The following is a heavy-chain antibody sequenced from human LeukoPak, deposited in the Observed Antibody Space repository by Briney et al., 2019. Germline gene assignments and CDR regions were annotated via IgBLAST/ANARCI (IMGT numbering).Heavy chain of an antibody. J-gene: IGHJ4*02. V-gene: IGHV1-24*01. CDR2: FDPEDGET. CDR1: GYTLTELS. Sequence: RGASVKVSCTVSGYTLTELSMHWVRQAPGKGLEWMGGFDPEDGETIYAQKFQGRVTMTEDTSTDTAYMELSSLRSEDTAVYYCATDGPGQLLPRIDYWGQGTLVTVSS. D-gene: IGHD2-2*01. CDR3: ATDGPGQLLPRIDY.